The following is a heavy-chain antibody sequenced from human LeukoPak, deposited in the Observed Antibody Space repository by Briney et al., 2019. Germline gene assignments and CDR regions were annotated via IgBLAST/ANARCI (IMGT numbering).Heavy chain of an antibody. CDR2: FGPEDGET. CDR3: ATGVGATEKASFDY. CDR1: GYTLTELS. D-gene: IGHD1-26*01. Sequence: ASVKASCKVSGYTLTELSMHWVRQAPGEGLEWMGGFGPEDGETIYAQKFQGRVTMTEDTSTDTAYMELSSLRSEDTAVYYCATGVGATEKASFDYWGQGTLVTVSS. J-gene: IGHJ4*02. V-gene: IGHV1-24*01.